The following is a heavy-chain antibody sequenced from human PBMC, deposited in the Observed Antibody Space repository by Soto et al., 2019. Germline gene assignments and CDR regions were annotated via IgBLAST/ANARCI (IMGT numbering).Heavy chain of an antibody. CDR3: ARVWWAYPPWDWFDP. V-gene: IGHV1-18*01. CDR1: VYTFTSYG. D-gene: IGHD2-15*01. CDR2: ISAYNGNT. J-gene: IGHJ5*02. Sequence: ASVKVSCKASVYTFTSYGISGVRQAPGQEREGMGWISAYNGNTNYAQKLHGRVTITTHTSTSQAYMERRSLRSDDKAVYYCARVWWAYPPWDWFDPWGQGTLVTVSS.